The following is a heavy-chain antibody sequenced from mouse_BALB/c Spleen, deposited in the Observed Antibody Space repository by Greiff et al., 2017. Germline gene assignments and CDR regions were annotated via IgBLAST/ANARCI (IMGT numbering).Heavy chain of an antibody. CDR2: IDPENGNT. D-gene: IGHD1-1*01. Sequence: EVMLVESGAELVRPGALVKLSCKASGFNIKDYYIHWVKQRPEQGLEWIGWIDPENGNTIYDPKFQGKASITADTSSNTAYLQLSSLTSEDTAVYYCARNYGSRSYYAMDYWGQGTSVTVSS. V-gene: IGHV14-1*02. J-gene: IGHJ4*01. CDR1: GFNIKDYY. CDR3: ARNYGSRSYYAMDY.